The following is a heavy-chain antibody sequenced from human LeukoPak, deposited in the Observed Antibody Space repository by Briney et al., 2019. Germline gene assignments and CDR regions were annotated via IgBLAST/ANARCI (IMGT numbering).Heavy chain of an antibody. V-gene: IGHV4-39*02. J-gene: IGHJ6*03. CDR3: AREKSGYNHYYYYYYMDV. CDR2: IYYSGST. D-gene: IGHD5-18*01. CDR1: GGSISSSSYY. Sequence: SETLSLTCTVSGGSISSSSYYWGWIRQPPGKGLEWIGSIYYSGSTYYNPPLKSRVTISVDTSKNQFSLKLSSVTAADTAVYYCAREKSGYNHYYYYYYMDVWGKGTTVTVSS.